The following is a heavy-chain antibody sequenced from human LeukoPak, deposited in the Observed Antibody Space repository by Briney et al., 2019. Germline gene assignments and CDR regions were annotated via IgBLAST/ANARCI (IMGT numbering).Heavy chain of an antibody. J-gene: IGHJ6*02. Sequence: ASVKVSCKASGYTFTSYGISWVRQAPGQGLEWVGWISAYNGNTNYAQKLQGRVTMTTDTSTSTAYMELRSLRSDDTAVYYCARENSWTQLWLSVYGMDVWGQGTTVTVSS. CDR1: GYTFTSYG. CDR3: ARENSWTQLWLSVYGMDV. D-gene: IGHD5-18*01. V-gene: IGHV1-18*01. CDR2: ISAYNGNT.